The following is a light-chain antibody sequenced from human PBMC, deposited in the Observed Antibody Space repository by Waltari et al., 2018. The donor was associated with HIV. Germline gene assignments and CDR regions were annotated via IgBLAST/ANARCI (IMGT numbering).Light chain of an antibody. J-gene: IGLJ1*01. CDR2: EVS. CDR1: GSDVGGYNY. V-gene: IGLV2-14*01. CDR3: SSYRSSSTLEV. Sequence: QSALTQPASVSGSPGQSITISCTGTGSDVGGYNYVSWYQQHPGKAPKRMIYEVSNRPSGVSNRFSGSTSGNTASLTISGLQAEDEADYYCSSYRSSSTLEVFGTGTKVTVL.